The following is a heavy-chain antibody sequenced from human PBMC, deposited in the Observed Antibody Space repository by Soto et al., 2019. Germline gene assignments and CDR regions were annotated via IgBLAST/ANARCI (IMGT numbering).Heavy chain of an antibody. Sequence: GGSLRLSCAASGFTFDDYAMHWVRQAPGKGLEWVSLISWDGGSTYYADSVKGRFTISRDNSKNSLYLQMNSLRAEDTALYYCAKVLGVGGNYYYYGMDVWGQGTTVTVSS. CDR3: AKVLGVGGNYYYYGMDV. CDR1: GFTFDDYA. J-gene: IGHJ6*02. D-gene: IGHD2-15*01. V-gene: IGHV3-43D*04. CDR2: ISWDGGST.